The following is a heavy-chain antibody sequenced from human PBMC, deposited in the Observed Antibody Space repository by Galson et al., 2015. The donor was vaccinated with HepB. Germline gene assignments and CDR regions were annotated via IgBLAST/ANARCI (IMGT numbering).Heavy chain of an antibody. J-gene: IGHJ3*02. D-gene: IGHD4-11*01. CDR1: GDSINNYY. CDR3: ARDTSPRVTTVYYDAFDI. Sequence: TLSLTCTVSGDSINNYYWSWIRQPPGKGLEWIGFIYYTDSTDYNPSLKSRATISVDKSKNQFSLKLTSVTATDTAVYYCARDTSPRVTTVYYDAFDIWGQGTLVTVSS. CDR2: IYYTDST. V-gene: IGHV4-59*01.